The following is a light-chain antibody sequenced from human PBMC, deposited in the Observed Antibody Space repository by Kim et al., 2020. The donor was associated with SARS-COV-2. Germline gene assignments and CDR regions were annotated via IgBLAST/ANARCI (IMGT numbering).Light chain of an antibody. CDR1: NLRNYD. CDR3: SSRDTTNNPFFV. CDR2: GEN. J-gene: IGLJ1*01. Sequence: ALGQTVRITCQGDNLRNYDASWYQQKPGQAPVVVIGENARPSGIPDRFSGSSSGNTASLTITGAQSDDEADYYCSSRDTTNNPFFVFGTGTKVTVL. V-gene: IGLV3-19*01.